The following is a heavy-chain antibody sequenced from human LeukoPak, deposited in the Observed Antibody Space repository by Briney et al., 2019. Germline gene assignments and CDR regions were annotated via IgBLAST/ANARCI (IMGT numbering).Heavy chain of an antibody. CDR1: GYSFTNYW. Sequence: GESLKISCKGSGYSFTNYWIGWVRQMPGKGLEWMGIIYPGDSDTRYSPSFQGQVTISADKSISTAYLQWTSLKASDTAIYYCARPYSSGFDAFDVWGQGTMATVSS. CDR2: IYPGDSDT. CDR3: ARPYSSGFDAFDV. V-gene: IGHV5-51*01. D-gene: IGHD6-19*01. J-gene: IGHJ3*01.